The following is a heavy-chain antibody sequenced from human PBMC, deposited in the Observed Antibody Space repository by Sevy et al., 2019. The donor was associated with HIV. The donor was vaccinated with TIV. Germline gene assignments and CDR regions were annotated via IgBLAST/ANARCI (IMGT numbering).Heavy chain of an antibody. J-gene: IGHJ6*02. CDR2: IVYSGTT. V-gene: IGHV4-59*13. CDR1: GDSIGSSYY. D-gene: IGHD6-25*01. Sequence: SETLSLTCTVSGDSIGSSYYWNWIRQSPGKGLEWIGYIVYSGTTNYNPSLKNRVTVSLDTSKNHFSLELTSVTAADTAVYYCARGGGGDNGYYYSYYGMDVWGQGTTVTVSS. CDR3: ARGGGGDNGYYYSYYGMDV.